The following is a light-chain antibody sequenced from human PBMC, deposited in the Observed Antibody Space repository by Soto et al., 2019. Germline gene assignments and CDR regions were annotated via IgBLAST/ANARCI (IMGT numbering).Light chain of an antibody. Sequence: IRMTQSPSSLSASVADRVTITCRASQSISSYLNWYQQKPGKAPKLLIYAASSLQSGVPSRFSGSGSGTDFTLTISSLQPEDFATYYCQHSYSTRWTFGQGTKVEIK. CDR1: QSISSY. CDR2: AAS. CDR3: QHSYSTRWT. V-gene: IGKV1-39*01. J-gene: IGKJ1*01.